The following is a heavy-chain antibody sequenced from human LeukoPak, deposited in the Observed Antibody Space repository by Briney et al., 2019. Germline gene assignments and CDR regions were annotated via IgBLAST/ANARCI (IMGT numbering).Heavy chain of an antibody. Sequence: ASVKVSCKASGYTFTSCDINWVRQATGQGLEWMGWMNPNSGNTGYAQKFQGRVTITRNTSISTAYMELSSLRSEDTAVYYCARGLRFLEWLSYFDYWGQGTLVTVSS. CDR2: MNPNSGNT. CDR3: ARGLRFLEWLSYFDY. CDR1: GYTFTSCD. V-gene: IGHV1-8*03. J-gene: IGHJ4*02. D-gene: IGHD3-3*01.